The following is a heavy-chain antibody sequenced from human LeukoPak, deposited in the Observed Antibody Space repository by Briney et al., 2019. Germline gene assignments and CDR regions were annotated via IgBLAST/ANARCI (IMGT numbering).Heavy chain of an antibody. D-gene: IGHD3-10*01. CDR2: ISYDGSNK. V-gene: IGHV3-30-3*01. Sequence: GGSLRLSCAASGFTFSSYAMHWVRQAPGKGLEWVAVISYDGSNKYYADSVKGRFTISRDNSKNTLYLQMNSLRAEDTAVYYCARGLDYGSGGIDAFDIWGQGTMVTVSS. CDR3: ARGLDYGSGGIDAFDI. CDR1: GFTFSSYA. J-gene: IGHJ3*02.